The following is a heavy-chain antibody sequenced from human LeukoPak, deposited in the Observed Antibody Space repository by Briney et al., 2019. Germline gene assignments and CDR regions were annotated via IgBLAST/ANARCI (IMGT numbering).Heavy chain of an antibody. J-gene: IGHJ6*03. CDR2: IYYTGST. CDR3: ARLHYGGNYGYYYYYMDV. V-gene: IGHV4-39*01. Sequence: SETLSLTCIVSGGSISSSNYYWGWIRQPPGKGLEWIGSIYYTGSTFYNPSLKSRVTISVDTSKNQFSLKLSSVTAADTAVYYCARLHYGGNYGYYYYYMDVWGKGTTVTISS. CDR1: GGSISSSNYY. D-gene: IGHD4-23*01.